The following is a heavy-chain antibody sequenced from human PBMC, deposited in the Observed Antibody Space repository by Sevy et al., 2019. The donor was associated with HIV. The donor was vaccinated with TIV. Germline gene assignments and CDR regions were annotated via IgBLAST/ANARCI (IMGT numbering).Heavy chain of an antibody. V-gene: IGHV3-23*01. J-gene: IGHJ6*02. CDR1: EFTFSSYA. Sequence: GGSLSLSCSASEFTFSSYARSWVRQAPGKGLEWVSSISGSGRSTYYANFVGGRFIISSDNSKNTLSVQMNSLRAEDTAVYYCAKGFCSGATCPRDYYYYGMDVWGQGTTVTVSS. CDR3: AKGFCSGATCPRDYYYYGMDV. CDR2: ISGSGRST. D-gene: IGHD2-15*01.